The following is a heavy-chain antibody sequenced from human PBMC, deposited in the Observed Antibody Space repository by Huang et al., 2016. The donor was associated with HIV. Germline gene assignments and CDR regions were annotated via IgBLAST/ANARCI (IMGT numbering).Heavy chain of an antibody. CDR3: ARGYMPPADY. J-gene: IGHJ4*02. V-gene: IGHV3-48*01. CDR1: GFAFTTYS. D-gene: IGHD2-2*01. Sequence: EVQLVGSGGRLVQPGGSLRLSCEASGFAFTTYSMNWVRQAPGKGLEWISYISSNSRPTQYADPAKGRFTITTDNAKNSLFLQVSGLRLEDTAMYYCARGYMPPADYWGQGTLVTVAS. CDR2: ISSNSRPT.